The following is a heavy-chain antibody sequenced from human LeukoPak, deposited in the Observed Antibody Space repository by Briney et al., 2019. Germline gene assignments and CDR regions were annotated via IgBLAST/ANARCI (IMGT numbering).Heavy chain of an antibody. CDR3: ARGGVVVPAAPPKTYYYGMDV. J-gene: IGHJ6*04. D-gene: IGHD2-2*01. V-gene: IGHV3-74*01. CDR1: GLTFSSYW. Sequence: GGSLRLSCAASGLTFSSYWMHWVRQAPGKGLVWVSRINSDGSSTSYADSVKGRFTISRDNAKNTLYLQMNSLRAEDTAVYYCARGGVVVPAAPPKTYYYGMDVWGKGTTVTVSS. CDR2: INSDGSST.